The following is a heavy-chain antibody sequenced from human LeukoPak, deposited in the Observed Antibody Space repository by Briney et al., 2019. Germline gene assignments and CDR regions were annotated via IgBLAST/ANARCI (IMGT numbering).Heavy chain of an antibody. CDR3: AREQTMVRGIAAFDI. CDR2: IKQDGSEK. CDR1: GFTFSNYW. J-gene: IGHJ3*02. D-gene: IGHD3-10*01. Sequence: GGSLRLSCAASGFTFSNYWMSWVRQAPGKGLEWVANIKQDGSEKYYVDSVKGRFTISRDNAKNSLYLQMNSLRAEDTAVYYCAREQTMVRGIAAFDIWGQGTMVTVSS. V-gene: IGHV3-7*01.